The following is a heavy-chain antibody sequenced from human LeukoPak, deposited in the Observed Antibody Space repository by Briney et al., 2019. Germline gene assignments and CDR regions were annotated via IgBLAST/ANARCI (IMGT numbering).Heavy chain of an antibody. Sequence: KAGGSLRLSCAASGFTFSSYTMNWVRQAPGKGLEWVSSISSSSSYIYYADSVKGRFTISRDNAENSLYLQMNSLRAEDTAVYYCARGPSGYHNTGGQGTLVTVSS. D-gene: IGHD5-12*01. CDR3: ARGPSGYHNT. CDR1: GFTFSSYT. J-gene: IGHJ4*02. CDR2: ISSSSSYI. V-gene: IGHV3-21*01.